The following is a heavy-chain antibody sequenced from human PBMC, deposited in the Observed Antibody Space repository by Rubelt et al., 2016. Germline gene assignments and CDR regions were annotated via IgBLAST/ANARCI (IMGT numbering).Heavy chain of an antibody. D-gene: IGHD5-18*01. Sequence: QLQLQESGSGLVKPSQTLSLTCAVSGGSISSGGYSWSWIRQPPGKGLEWIGYIFQSGNTYYNPSLKSRVTISVDRSKNQYSRKLSSVPAAESAVYYCARSGSSYGAETFDYWGQGTLVTVSS. CDR3: ARSGSSYGAETFDY. CDR2: IFQSGNT. CDR1: GGSISSGGYS. V-gene: IGHV4-30-2*02. J-gene: IGHJ4*02.